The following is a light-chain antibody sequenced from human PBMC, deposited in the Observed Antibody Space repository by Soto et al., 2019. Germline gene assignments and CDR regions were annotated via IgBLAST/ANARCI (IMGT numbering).Light chain of an antibody. J-gene: IGKJ1*01. V-gene: IGKV1-39*01. CDR2: AAS. Sequence: DIQMTQSPSSLSASVGDRVTITCRASQSISTYLNWYQQQPGKAPRLLIYAASSLESGVTSRFSGSGSGTDFTLTISNLQAEDSAVYHCHQYSNTFRTFGQGTKVDIK. CDR3: HQYSNTFRT. CDR1: QSISTY.